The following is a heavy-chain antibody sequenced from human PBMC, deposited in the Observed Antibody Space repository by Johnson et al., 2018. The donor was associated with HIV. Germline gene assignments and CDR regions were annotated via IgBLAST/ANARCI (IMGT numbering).Heavy chain of an antibody. J-gene: IGHJ3*02. CDR3: AKEVTPGAFTMIEVVGAFDI. Sequence: QLVESGGGVVQPGGSLRLSCAASGFTFSSYGMHWVRQAPGKGLEWVAFIRYDGSKKYYADSVKGGFTISRDNSKNTLYLQMNSLRAEDTAVYYCAKEVTPGAFTMIEVVGAFDIWGQGTMVTVSS. V-gene: IGHV3-30*02. CDR2: IRYDGSKK. D-gene: IGHD3-22*01. CDR1: GFTFSSYG.